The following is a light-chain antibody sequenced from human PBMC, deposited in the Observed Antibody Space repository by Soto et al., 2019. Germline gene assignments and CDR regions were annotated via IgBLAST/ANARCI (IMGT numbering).Light chain of an antibody. J-gene: IGLJ2*01. Sequence: QSALTQPASVSGSPGQSITISCTGTSSDVGDSNYVSWYQQHPGKAPKLMIYDVSNRPSGVSNRFSGSKSGNTASLTISGLQAEDEADYYCSSYTSSSTVVFGGGTQLTVL. CDR2: DVS. V-gene: IGLV2-14*01. CDR3: SSYTSSSTVV. CDR1: SSDVGDSNY.